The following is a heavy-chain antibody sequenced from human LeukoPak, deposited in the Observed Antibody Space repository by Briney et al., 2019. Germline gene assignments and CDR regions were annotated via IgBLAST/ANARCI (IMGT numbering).Heavy chain of an antibody. J-gene: IGHJ4*02. CDR1: GGTFSSYA. D-gene: IGHD3-10*01. CDR2: IIPIFGTA. CDR3: ARDPDRRVIPG. V-gene: IGHV1-69*01. Sequence: SAKVSCKASGGTFSSYAISWVRQAPGQGLEWMGGIIPIFGTANYAQKFQGRVTITADESTSTAYMELSSLRSEDTAMYYCARDPDRRVIPGWRQGTLVTVSS.